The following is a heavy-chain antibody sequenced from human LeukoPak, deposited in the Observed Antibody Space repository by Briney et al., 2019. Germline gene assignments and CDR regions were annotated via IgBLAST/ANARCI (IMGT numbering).Heavy chain of an antibody. CDR3: ARHPYDILTGYWFDP. J-gene: IGHJ5*02. CDR1: GYSFTSYW. V-gene: IGHV5-10-1*01. CDR2: IDPSDSYT. Sequence: GESLQISCKGSGYSFTSYWISWVRQMPGKGLEWMGRIDPSDSYTNYSPSFQGHVTISADKSISTAYLQWSSLKASDTAMYYCARHPYDILTGYWFDPWGQGTLVTVSS. D-gene: IGHD3-9*01.